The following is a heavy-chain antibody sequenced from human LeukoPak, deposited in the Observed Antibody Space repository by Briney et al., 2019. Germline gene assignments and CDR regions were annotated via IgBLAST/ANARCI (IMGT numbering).Heavy chain of an antibody. CDR1: SFTFSSYG. CDR2: DESHR. V-gene: IGHV3-33*01. D-gene: IGHD6-13*01. Sequence: GGSLRLSCAASSFTFSSYGMHWVRQAPGKGLEWVAVDESHRYYADSVKGRFTISRDNSKNTLFLQMNSLRAEDTALYYCARWDIPTADIDYWGQGTLVTVSS. J-gene: IGHJ4*02. CDR3: ARWDIPTADIDY.